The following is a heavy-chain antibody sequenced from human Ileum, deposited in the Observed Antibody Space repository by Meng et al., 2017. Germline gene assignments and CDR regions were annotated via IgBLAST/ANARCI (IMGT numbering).Heavy chain of an antibody. CDR2: MSPENGNT. J-gene: IGHJ4*02. D-gene: IGHD7-27*01. CDR1: GYTFSSLH. CDR3: ARGVNAGVDY. Sequence: VQLVQSGAEVKTPGASVKVSCKACGYTFSSLHINWVRQATGQGPEWMGWMSPENGNTAYAQKFQGRVTMTRDTSVSTAYMELSGLTSDDSGVYYCARGVNAGVDYWGQGTLVTVSS. V-gene: IGHV1-8*01.